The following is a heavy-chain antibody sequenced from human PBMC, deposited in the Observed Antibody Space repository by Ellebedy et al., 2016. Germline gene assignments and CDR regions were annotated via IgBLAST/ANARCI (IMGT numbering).Heavy chain of an antibody. D-gene: IGHD3-22*01. V-gene: IGHV4-38-2*01. J-gene: IGHJ4*02. CDR1: GYSISSGYY. CDR2: LYHRGGT. CDR3: ARFDFYDSSGTFDY. Sequence: SETLSLTCSVSGYSISSGYYWGWVRPPPGEGLEWIGSLYHRGGTYNHPSLKSRVNISVDMSKNQFSLRLSSVTAADTALYFCARFDFYDSSGTFDYWGLGTLVAVSS.